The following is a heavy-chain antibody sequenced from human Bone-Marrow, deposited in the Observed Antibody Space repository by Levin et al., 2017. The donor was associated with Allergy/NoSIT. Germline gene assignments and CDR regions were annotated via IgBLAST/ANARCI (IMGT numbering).Heavy chain of an antibody. D-gene: IGHD6-19*01. CDR1: NASISNHY. CDR3: ARGSGWFNH. Sequence: SETLSLTCTVSNASISNHYWSWNRQTPGNGLEWIGYISPSASTNYNPSLRSRLTISVDTSKNQVSLDLNSVTAADTAIYYCARGSGWFNHWGQGRLVTVSS. V-gene: IGHV4-59*11. J-gene: IGHJ4*02. CDR2: ISPSAST.